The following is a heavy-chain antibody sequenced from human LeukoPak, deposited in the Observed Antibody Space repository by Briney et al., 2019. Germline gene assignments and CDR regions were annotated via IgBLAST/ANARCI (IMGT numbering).Heavy chain of an antibody. V-gene: IGHV3-74*01. J-gene: IGHJ3*01. CDR3: IVVVEPPDSDGFDV. CDR1: GFTFGNSW. D-gene: IGHD1-14*01. CDR2: INADGSTT. Sequence: GGSLRLSCAASGFTFGNSWVHWVRQAPGKGLVWVSLINADGSTTSYADSVKGRFTISRDNARNTLSLEMNSLTIEDTAVYYCIVVVEPPDSDGFDVWGRGTMITVSS.